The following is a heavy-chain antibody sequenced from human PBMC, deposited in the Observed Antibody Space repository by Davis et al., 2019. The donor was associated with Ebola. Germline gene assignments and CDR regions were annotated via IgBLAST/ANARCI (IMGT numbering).Heavy chain of an antibody. Sequence: ASAKVSCKASGYTFTGYYMHWVRQAPGQGLEWMGRINPNSGGTNYAQKFQGRVTMTRETSISTAYMELSRLRSDDTAVYYCARGYYYDSSGYYPFYAFDIWGQGTMVTVSS. V-gene: IGHV1-2*06. CDR3: ARGYYYDSSGYYPFYAFDI. J-gene: IGHJ3*02. CDR1: GYTFTGYY. CDR2: INPNSGGT. D-gene: IGHD3-22*01.